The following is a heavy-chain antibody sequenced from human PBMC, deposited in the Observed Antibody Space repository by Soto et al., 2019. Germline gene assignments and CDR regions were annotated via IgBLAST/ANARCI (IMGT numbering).Heavy chain of an antibody. CDR1: GFTFSSYT. D-gene: IGHD2-21*02. CDR3: AKGFIRDCGGDCTVDT. J-gene: IGHJ5*02. Sequence: PGGSLRLSCAASGFTFSSYTMSWVRQAPGKGLEWVSGISATGGSTYYADSVKGRFTFSRDNSKNTLYLQMNSLRAEDTAVHYCAKGFIRDCGGDCTVDTWGQGTLVTVSS. CDR2: ISATGGST. V-gene: IGHV3-23*01.